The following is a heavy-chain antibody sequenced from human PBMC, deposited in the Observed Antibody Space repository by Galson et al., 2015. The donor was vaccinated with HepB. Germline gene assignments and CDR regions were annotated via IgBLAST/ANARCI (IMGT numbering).Heavy chain of an antibody. CDR3: ARDHGFGESFPDP. CDR1: GYMFTNFG. D-gene: IGHD3-10*01. Sequence: SVKVSCKASGYMFTNFGIIWVRQAPGQGLEWMGWISGYNGNTIYAQKFQGRVTLSTDTSTTTAYMELRSLRSDDTAIYYCARDHGFGESFPDPWGQGTLVTVSS. J-gene: IGHJ5*02. V-gene: IGHV1-18*01. CDR2: ISGYNGNT.